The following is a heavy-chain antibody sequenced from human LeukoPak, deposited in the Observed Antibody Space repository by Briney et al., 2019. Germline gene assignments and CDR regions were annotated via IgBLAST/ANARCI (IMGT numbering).Heavy chain of an antibody. J-gene: IGHJ5*02. Sequence: GESLKISCKGSGYTFTTYWIGWVRQMPGKGLEWMGIIYPGDAETKYSPSFQGQVTISADRSISTAYLQWNSLKASDTAMYYCARTKLTYYSNGYPPWGQGTLVTVSS. V-gene: IGHV5-51*01. CDR1: GYTFTTYW. D-gene: IGHD3-22*01. CDR3: ARTKLTYYSNGYPP. CDR2: IYPGDAET.